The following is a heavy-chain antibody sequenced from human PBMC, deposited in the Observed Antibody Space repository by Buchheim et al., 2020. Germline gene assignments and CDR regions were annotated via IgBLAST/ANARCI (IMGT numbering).Heavy chain of an antibody. CDR2: IYYSGST. CDR3: ARVLGGPYYYYYYMDV. D-gene: IGHD4-23*01. V-gene: IGHV4-59*01. CDR1: GGSISSYY. Sequence: QVQLQESGPGLVKPSETLSLTCTFSGGSISSYYWSWIRQPPGTGLEWIGYIYYSGSTNYNPSLKSRVTISVDTSKNQFSLKLSSVTAADTAVYYCARVLGGPYYYYYYMDVWGKGTT. J-gene: IGHJ6*03.